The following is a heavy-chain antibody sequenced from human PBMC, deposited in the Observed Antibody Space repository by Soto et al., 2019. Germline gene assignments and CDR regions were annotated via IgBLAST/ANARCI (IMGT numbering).Heavy chain of an antibody. J-gene: IGHJ4*02. CDR1: WDSVSSISAS. D-gene: IGHD2-15*01. V-gene: IGHV6-1*01. CDR3: VRGYSSSFDY. CDR2: TYYRSKWTN. Sequence: TLSLTCAISWDSVSSISASWNWIRQSPSRGLEWLGRTYYRSKWTNDYAVSVKSRITINPDTSKNQFSLQLSSVTPEDTAMYYCVRGYSSSFDYWGQGTLVTVSS.